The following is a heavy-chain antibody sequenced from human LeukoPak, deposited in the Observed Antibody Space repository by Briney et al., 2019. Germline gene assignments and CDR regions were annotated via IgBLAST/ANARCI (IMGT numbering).Heavy chain of an antibody. V-gene: IGHV3-7*01. D-gene: IGHD1-7*01. J-gene: IGHJ4*02. CDR1: GFTFSSYW. CDR2: IKQDGSEK. CDR3: ARDGEDLELLL. Sequence: GGSLRLSCAASGFTFSSYWMSWVRQAPGKGLEWVANIKQDGSEKYHVDSVKGRFTISRDNAKNSLYLQMNSLRAEDTAVYYCARDGEDLELLLWGQGTLVTVSS.